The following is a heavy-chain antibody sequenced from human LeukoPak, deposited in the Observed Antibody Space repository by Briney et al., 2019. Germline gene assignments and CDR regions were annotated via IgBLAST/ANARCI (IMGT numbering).Heavy chain of an antibody. V-gene: IGHV3-7*01. D-gene: IGHD1-7*01. CDR3: ARGITGTTSWFDP. Sequence: GGSLRLSCAASGFTFSSYWMSWVRQTPAKGLEWVANIKQDGSEKHYMDSVQGRFIISRDNAKNSLYLQMDSLRAEDTAVYYCARGITGTTSWFDPWGQGTLVTVSS. CDR2: IKQDGSEK. J-gene: IGHJ5*02. CDR1: GFTFSSYW.